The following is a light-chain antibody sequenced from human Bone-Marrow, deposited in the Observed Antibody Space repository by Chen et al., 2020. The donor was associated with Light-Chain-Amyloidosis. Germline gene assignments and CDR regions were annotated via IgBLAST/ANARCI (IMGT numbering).Light chain of an antibody. V-gene: IGLV3-25*03. CDR2: RDT. Sequence: SYELTQPPSVSVSPGQTAMITCSGDDLPTKYAYWYHQKPGQAPVLVRHRDTERPSGISERFSGSSSGTTATLTISGVQAEDEADYHCQSADSSGTYEVIFGGGTKLTVL. CDR1: DLPTKY. CDR3: QSADSSGTYEVI. J-gene: IGLJ2*01.